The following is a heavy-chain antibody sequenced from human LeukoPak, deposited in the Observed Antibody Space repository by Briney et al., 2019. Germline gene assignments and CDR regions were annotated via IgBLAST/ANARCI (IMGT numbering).Heavy chain of an antibody. D-gene: IGHD5-24*01. V-gene: IGHV1-18*01. CDR3: ARWLQLVGYFQH. CDR2: ISAYNGNT. Sequence: ASVKVSCKASGYTFTSYGISWVRQAPGQGLEWMGWISAYNGNTNYAQKLQGRVTVTTDTSTSTAYMELRSLRSDDTAVYYCARWLQLVGYFQHWGQGTLVTVSS. CDR1: GYTFTSYG. J-gene: IGHJ1*01.